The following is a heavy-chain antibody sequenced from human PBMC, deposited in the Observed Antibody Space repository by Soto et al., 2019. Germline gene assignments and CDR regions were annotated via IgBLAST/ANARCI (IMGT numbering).Heavy chain of an antibody. V-gene: IGHV1-18*01. Sequence: VQLVQSGAEVKKPGASVKVSCKDSGYTFTSYGISWVRQTPRQGLEWMGWISAYNGNTNYAQKLQGTVTMTTDTTTSTADMKLRSLRSDDTAVYCCARASGYGTPDYYYGMHVCGQGMTVTVSS. CDR1: GYTFTSYG. J-gene: IGHJ6*02. CDR2: ISAYNGNT. D-gene: IGHD5-12*01. CDR3: ARASGYGTPDYYYGMHV.